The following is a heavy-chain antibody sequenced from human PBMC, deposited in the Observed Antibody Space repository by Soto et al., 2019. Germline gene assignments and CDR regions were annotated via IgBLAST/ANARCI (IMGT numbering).Heavy chain of an antibody. CDR1: GFTFSSYG. D-gene: IGHD3-3*01. CDR3: AREITIFGVVPDY. CDR2: IWYDGSNK. J-gene: IGHJ4*02. V-gene: IGHV3-33*01. Sequence: PVGSLRLSCAASGFTFSSYGMHWVRQAPGKGLEWVAVIWYDGSNKYYADSVKGRFTISRDNSKNTLYLQMNSLRAEDTAVYYCAREITIFGVVPDYWGQGTLVTVSS.